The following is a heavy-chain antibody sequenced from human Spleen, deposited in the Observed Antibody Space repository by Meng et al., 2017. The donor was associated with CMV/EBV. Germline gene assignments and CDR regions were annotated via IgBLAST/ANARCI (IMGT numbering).Heavy chain of an antibody. J-gene: IGHJ6*02. Sequence: SCKASGFTFSSYAMHWVRQAPGKGLEWVAVISYDGSNKYYADSVKGRFTISRDNSKNTLYLQMNSLRAEDTAVYYCAREIYRNDILTGSYYYYGMDVWGQGTTVTVSS. CDR3: AREIYRNDILTGSYYYYGMDV. CDR2: ISYDGSNK. V-gene: IGHV3-30*04. D-gene: IGHD3-9*01. CDR1: GFTFSSYA.